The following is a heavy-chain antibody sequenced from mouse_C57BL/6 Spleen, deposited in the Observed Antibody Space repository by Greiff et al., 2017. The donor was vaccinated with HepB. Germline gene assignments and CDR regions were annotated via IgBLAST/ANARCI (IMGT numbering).Heavy chain of an antibody. V-gene: IGHV1-54*01. CDR2: INPGSGGT. J-gene: IGHJ2*01. CDR1: GYAFTNYL. D-gene: IGHD2-4*01. Sequence: VKLMESGAELVRPGTSVKVSCKASGYAFTNYLIEWVKQRPGQGLEWIGVINPGSGGTNYNEKFKGKATLTADKSSSTAYMQLSSLTSEDSAVYFCARGYDYDGSYYFDYWGQGTTLTVSS. CDR3: ARGYDYDGSYYFDY.